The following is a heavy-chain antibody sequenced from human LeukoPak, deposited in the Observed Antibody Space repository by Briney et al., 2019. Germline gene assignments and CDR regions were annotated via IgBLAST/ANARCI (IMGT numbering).Heavy chain of an antibody. CDR1: GGTFSSYV. CDR3: ARDRPYYDFWSGYYIDY. Sequence: SVKVSCKASGGTFSSYVISWVRQAPGQGLEWMGGIIPIFGTANYAQKFQGRVTITADKSTSTAYMELSSLRSEDTAVYYCARDRPYYDFWSGYYIDYWGQGTLVTVSS. J-gene: IGHJ4*02. CDR2: IIPIFGTA. V-gene: IGHV1-69*06. D-gene: IGHD3-3*01.